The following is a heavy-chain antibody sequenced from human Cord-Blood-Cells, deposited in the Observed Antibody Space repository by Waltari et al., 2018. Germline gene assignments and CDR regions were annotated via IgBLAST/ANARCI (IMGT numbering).Heavy chain of an antibody. CDR1: GGSIRSSSSY. Sequence: QLQLQESGPGLVKPSETLSLTCTVSGGSIRSSSSYWGWIRQPPGKGLEWIGSIYYSGSTYYNPSLKSRVTISVDTSKNQFSLKLSSVTAADTAVYYCARHRAGLWPTWGQGTLVTVSS. J-gene: IGHJ4*02. V-gene: IGHV4-39*01. D-gene: IGHD5-18*01. CDR3: ARHRAGLWPT. CDR2: IYYSGST.